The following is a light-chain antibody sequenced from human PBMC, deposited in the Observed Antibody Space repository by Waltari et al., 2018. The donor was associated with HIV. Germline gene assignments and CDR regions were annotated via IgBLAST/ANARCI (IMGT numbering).Light chain of an antibody. CDR3: QQNSYWLPIT. Sequence: EIVMTQSPATLSVSPGERATLSCRASQSVGSKLAWYQQKPGQAPRTLIYGSSTRATGSPAGFSCSGSGIEFTLTISSLQSEDFAVSYCQQNSYWLPITFGQGTRLEI. CDR1: QSVGSK. CDR2: GSS. V-gene: IGKV3-15*01. J-gene: IGKJ5*01.